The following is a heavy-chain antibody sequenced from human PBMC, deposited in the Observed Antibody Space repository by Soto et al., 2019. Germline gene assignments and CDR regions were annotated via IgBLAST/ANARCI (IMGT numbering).Heavy chain of an antibody. Sequence: QVQLVESGGGVVQPRRSLRLSCAASGFIFSSYGMHWVRQAPGKGLEWVALIYYDGSNKYYADSVKGRFIISRDNSKNTLYLQMNSLRAEDTAVYYCARDTREGYSGYDVPAYYYGMDVWGQGTTVTVSS. CDR2: IYYDGSNK. D-gene: IGHD5-12*01. V-gene: IGHV3-33*01. CDR3: ARDTREGYSGYDVPAYYYGMDV. J-gene: IGHJ6*02. CDR1: GFIFSSYG.